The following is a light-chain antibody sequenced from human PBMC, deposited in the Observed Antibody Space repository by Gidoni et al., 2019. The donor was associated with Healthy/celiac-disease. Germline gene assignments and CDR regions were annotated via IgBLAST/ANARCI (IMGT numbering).Light chain of an antibody. CDR2: KSS. CDR1: QSFVHSDGNTY. Sequence: DIVMTQPPLSSPVTLGQPASISCRSSQSFVHSDGNTYLSWLQQRPGQPPRLLIYKSSNRFSGVPDRFSGSGAGTDFTLKISRVEAEEVGVYYCMQATQFPRTFGKXTKVEIK. CDR3: MQATQFPRT. J-gene: IGKJ1*01. V-gene: IGKV2-24*01.